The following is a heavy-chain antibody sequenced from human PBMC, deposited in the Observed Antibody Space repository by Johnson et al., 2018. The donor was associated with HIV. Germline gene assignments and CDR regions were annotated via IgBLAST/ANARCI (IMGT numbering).Heavy chain of an antibody. J-gene: IGHJ3*02. Sequence: MSWVRQAPGNGLEWVSVIYSGGSTYHADSVKGRFIISRDNSKNTLYLQMNSLRAEDTAVYYCARMVGGEAFDIWGQGTMVTVSS. D-gene: IGHD1-26*01. CDR3: ARMVGGEAFDI. V-gene: IGHV3-66*02. CDR2: IYSGGST.